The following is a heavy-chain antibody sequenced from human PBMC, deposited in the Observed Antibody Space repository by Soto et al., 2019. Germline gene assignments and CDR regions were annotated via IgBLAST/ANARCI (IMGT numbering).Heavy chain of an antibody. CDR2: ISAYNGNT. V-gene: IGHV1-18*01. D-gene: IGHD6-6*01. CDR3: ARAWQLALAPFLSMPQYFDY. CDR1: GYTFTSYG. Sequence: GASVKVSCKASGYTFTSYGISWVRQAPGQGLEWMGWISAYNGNTNYAQKLQGRVTMTTDTSTSTAYMELRSLRSDDTAVHYCARAWQLALAPFLSMPQYFDYWGQGTLVTVSS. J-gene: IGHJ4*02.